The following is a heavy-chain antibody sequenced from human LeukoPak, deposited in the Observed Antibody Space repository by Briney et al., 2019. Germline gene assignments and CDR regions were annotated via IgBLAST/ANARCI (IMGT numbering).Heavy chain of an antibody. Sequence: SETLSLTCTVSGGSISSYYWSWIRQPPGKGLEWIGYIYYSGSTNYNPSLKSRVTISVDTSKNQFSLKLSSVTAAGTAVYYCAREGGYDQIDYWGQGTLVTVSS. CDR1: GGSISSYY. CDR2: IYYSGST. V-gene: IGHV4-59*01. J-gene: IGHJ4*02. CDR3: AREGGYDQIDY. D-gene: IGHD5-12*01.